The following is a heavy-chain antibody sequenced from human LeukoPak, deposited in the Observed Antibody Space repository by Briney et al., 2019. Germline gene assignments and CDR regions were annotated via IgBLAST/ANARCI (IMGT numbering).Heavy chain of an antibody. Sequence: GGSLRLSCVASGFTFSSYWMTWVRQAPGKGLEWVANIHQDGSEKYYVDSVKGRFTISRDNAKNSLYLQMNSLRAEDTAVYYCARDDPPGGQLVRFWGQGTLVTVSS. J-gene: IGHJ4*02. CDR3: ARDDPPGGQLVRF. CDR1: GFTFSSYW. V-gene: IGHV3-7*01. CDR2: IHQDGSEK. D-gene: IGHD6-6*01.